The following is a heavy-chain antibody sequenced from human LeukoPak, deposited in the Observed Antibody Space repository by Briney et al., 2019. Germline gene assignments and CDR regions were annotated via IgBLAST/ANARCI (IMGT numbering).Heavy chain of an antibody. V-gene: IGHV3-21*01. CDR3: ARAPRGTMVLDY. Sequence: GGSLRLSCAASGFTFSNYSMNWVRQAPGKGLEWVSFITSSSRYIYYADSVEGRFTISRDNATNSLYLQMHRLRAEGTAVYFFARAPRGTMVLDYWGQGTLVTVSS. D-gene: IGHD3-10*01. CDR1: GFTFSNYS. J-gene: IGHJ4*02. CDR2: ITSSSRYI.